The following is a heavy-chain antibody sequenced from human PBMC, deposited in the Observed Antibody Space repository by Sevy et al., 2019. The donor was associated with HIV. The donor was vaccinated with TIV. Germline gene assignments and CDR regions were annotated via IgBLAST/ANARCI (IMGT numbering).Heavy chain of an antibody. D-gene: IGHD3-16*01. Sequence: GGSLRLSCAASGFIFSDYYMAWVRQAPGKGLEWISYVGCGGYNIYYAESVEGRFSISRDDAKDSLFLQMDSLRGEDTAFDYWARGAHNDDADWGLDYWGQGALVTVSS. CDR1: GFIFSDYY. CDR3: ARGAHNDDADWGLDY. V-gene: IGHV3-11*01. J-gene: IGHJ4*02. CDR2: VGCGGYNI.